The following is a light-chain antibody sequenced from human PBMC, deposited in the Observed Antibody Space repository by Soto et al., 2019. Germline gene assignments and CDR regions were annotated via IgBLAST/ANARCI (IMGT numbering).Light chain of an antibody. CDR2: EVS. CDR3: TSYTGSTLV. V-gene: IGLV2-14*01. Sequence: QSVLTQPASVSGSPGQSITISCTGTSSDVGGYNYVSWYQQHPGKAPKLMIYEVSNRPSGVSNRFSGSKSGNTASLTISGLQAEDEANYHCTSYTGSTLVFGEGTQLTVL. J-gene: IGLJ2*01. CDR1: SSDVGGYNY.